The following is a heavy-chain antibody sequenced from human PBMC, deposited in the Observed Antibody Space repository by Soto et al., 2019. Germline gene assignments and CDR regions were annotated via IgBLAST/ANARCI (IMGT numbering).Heavy chain of an antibody. CDR3: ARLEGVLGITLVWGVNYAMDV. CDR2: IYPGESDT. V-gene: IGHV5-51*01. D-gene: IGHD3-10*01. CDR1: GYRISNYW. J-gene: IGHJ6*02. Sequence: RGEPLKISCKGAGYRISNYWIVLVRPMPGKGLEWMGIIYPGESDTRYSPSFQGQVTISADKSISTAYLQWSSLKASDTAMYYCARLEGVLGITLVWGVNYAMDVWGQGTTVTVSS.